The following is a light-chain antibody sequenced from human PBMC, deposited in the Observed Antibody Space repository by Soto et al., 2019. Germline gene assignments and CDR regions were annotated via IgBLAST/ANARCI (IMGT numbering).Light chain of an antibody. V-gene: IGKV1-6*01. CDR3: QKYLSALWT. CDR1: QGIRND. CDR2: AAS. J-gene: IGKJ1*01. Sequence: AIQMTQSPSSLSASVGDRVTITCRASQGIRNDLGWYQQKPGKAPKLLIYAASSLQSGVPSRFSGSGSGTDFTLTISSLQPEDFATYYCQKYLSALWTFGQGTKVEIK.